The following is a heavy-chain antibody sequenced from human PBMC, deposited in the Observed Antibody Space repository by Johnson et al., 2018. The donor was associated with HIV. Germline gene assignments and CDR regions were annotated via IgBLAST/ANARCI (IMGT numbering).Heavy chain of an antibody. Sequence: QVQLVESGGGVVQPGRSLRLSCAASGFTFSSYGLHWVRQAPGKGLEWVAVISYDGSNKYYADSVRGRFTISRDNSKNTLYLQMNSLRAEDTAVYYCAKERGYQRAFDIWGQGTMVTVSS. J-gene: IGHJ3*02. CDR1: GFTFSSYG. D-gene: IGHD2-2*01. V-gene: IGHV3-30*18. CDR2: ISYDGSNK. CDR3: AKERGYQRAFDI.